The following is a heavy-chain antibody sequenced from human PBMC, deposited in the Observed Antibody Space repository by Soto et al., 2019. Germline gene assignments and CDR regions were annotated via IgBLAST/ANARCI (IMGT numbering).Heavy chain of an antibody. CDR2: ITPSFGTR. Sequence: QVQLVQSGAEVKKPGSSVKVSCKASGGTFSTKYAISWVRQAPGEGLEWMGGITPSFGTRDYAQKFQDRVTRTADASTSIVYMELTSLRSQDTAVYYCATSPGFGGYYVVWGQGTLVTVSS. V-gene: IGHV1-69*01. D-gene: IGHD3-10*02. CDR1: GGTFSTKYA. CDR3: ATSPGFGGYYVV. J-gene: IGHJ4*02.